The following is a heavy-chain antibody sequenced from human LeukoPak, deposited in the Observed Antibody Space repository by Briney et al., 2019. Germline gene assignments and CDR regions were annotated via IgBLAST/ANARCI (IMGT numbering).Heavy chain of an antibody. D-gene: IGHD3-9*01. CDR1: GYTFSGFY. CDR2: INPNSGVT. J-gene: IGHJ6*03. CDR3: ARLDSGRYFDWLLREPYYYYMDV. Sequence: ASVKVSCKASGYTFSGFYIHWVRQAPGQGLEWMGWINPNSGVTNYAQKLQGRVTITRDTSIDTAYMQLSRLRSDDTAVYYCARLDSGRYFDWLLREPYYYYMDVWGKGTTVTISS. V-gene: IGHV1-2*02.